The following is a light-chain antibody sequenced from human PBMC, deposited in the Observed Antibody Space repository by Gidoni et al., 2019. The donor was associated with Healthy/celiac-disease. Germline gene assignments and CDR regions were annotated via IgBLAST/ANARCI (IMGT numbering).Light chain of an antibody. CDR1: QSVSSN. V-gene: IGKV3-15*01. CDR3: QQYNNWPRT. CDR2: GAS. J-gene: IGKJ1*01. Sequence: EIVMTQSPATLSVSPGERATRSCRASQSVSSNLAWYQQKPGQAPRLLIDGASTRATVIPARFIGSGSGTEFTLPISSLHSEDFAVYYCQQYNNWPRTFGQGTKVEIK.